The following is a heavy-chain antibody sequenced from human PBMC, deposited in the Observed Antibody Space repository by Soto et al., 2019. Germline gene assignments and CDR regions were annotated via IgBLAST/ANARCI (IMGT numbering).Heavy chain of an antibody. V-gene: IGHV1-18*01. CDR3: ARDQGFRVVINSNWFDP. CDR1: GYTFSRYG. CDR2: ISAYNGNT. Sequence: ASVKVSCKASGYTFSRYGIMWVQQAPGQGLEWMGWISAYNGNTNSAEKLRGRLTMTTDASTTTAYMELRSLRSDDTAIYYCARDQGFRVVINSNWFDPWGQGXLVTVSS. D-gene: IGHD2-21*01. J-gene: IGHJ5*02.